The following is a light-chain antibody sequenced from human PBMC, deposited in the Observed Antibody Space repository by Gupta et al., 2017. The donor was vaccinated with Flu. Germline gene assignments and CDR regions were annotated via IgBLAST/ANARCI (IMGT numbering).Light chain of an antibody. CDR3: QQVNRYPWT. Sequence: GDRVTITCRASLGISTYLAWYQQKPGKAPKLLIYVASILQSGVPSRFSGSGSGTEFTLTISSLQAEDFATYYCQQVNRYPWTCGQGTKVEFK. J-gene: IGKJ1*01. CDR2: VAS. CDR1: LGISTY. V-gene: IGKV1-9*01.